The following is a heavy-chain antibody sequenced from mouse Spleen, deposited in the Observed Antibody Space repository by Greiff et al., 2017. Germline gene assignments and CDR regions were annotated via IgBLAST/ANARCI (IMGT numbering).Heavy chain of an antibody. V-gene: IGHV1-50*01. CDR1: GYTFTSYW. D-gene: IGHD2-14*01. CDR2: IDPSDSYT. CDR3: AREGGYDVGAWFAY. J-gene: IGHJ3*01. Sequence: QVQLQQSGAELVKPGASVKLSCKASGYTFTSYWMQWVKQRPGQGLEWIGEIDPSDSYTNYNQKFKGKATLTVDTSSSTAYRQLSSLTAEDSAVYYCAREGGYDVGAWFAYWGQGTLVTVSA.